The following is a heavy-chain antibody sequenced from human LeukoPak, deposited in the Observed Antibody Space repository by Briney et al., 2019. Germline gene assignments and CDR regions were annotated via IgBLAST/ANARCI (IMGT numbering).Heavy chain of an antibody. Sequence: ASVNVSCKVSGYTLTELSMHWVRPAPGKGLEWMGGFDPEDGETIYAQKFQGRVTMTEDTSTDTAYMELSSLRSEDTAVYYCATGLDFGVVKEYYGMDVWGQGTTVTVSS. CDR2: FDPEDGET. CDR3: ATGLDFGVVKEYYGMDV. D-gene: IGHD3-3*01. J-gene: IGHJ6*02. CDR1: GYTLTELS. V-gene: IGHV1-24*01.